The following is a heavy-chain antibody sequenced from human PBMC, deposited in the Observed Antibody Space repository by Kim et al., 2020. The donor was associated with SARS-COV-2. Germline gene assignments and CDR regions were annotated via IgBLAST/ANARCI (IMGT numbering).Heavy chain of an antibody. D-gene: IGHD2-15*01. V-gene: IGHV3-23*01. CDR3: AKVGYGSYVGLVYFDS. J-gene: IGHJ4*02. CDR1: GFTFSSYA. CDR2: LSGNGGTT. Sequence: GGSLRLSCAASGFTFSSYAMSWIRQAPGKGLEWVSALSGNGGTTYYADSVKGRFTISRDSSKKTLFLQMNTLRAEDTAVYYCAKVGYGSYVGLVYFDSWSPGTRVSVSS.